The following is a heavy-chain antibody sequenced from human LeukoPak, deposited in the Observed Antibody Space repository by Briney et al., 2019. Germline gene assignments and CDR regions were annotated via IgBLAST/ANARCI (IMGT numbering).Heavy chain of an antibody. CDR2: ISAYNDNT. D-gene: IGHD5-18*01. V-gene: IGHV1-18*04. CDR3: ARAGIQLWLYNWFDP. J-gene: IGHJ5*02. Sequence: GASVKVSCKASGYTFTSYGISWVRQAPGQGLEWMGWISAYNDNTNYAQKPQGRVTMTTDTSTSTAYMELRSLRSDDTAVYYCARAGIQLWLYNWFDPWGQGTLVTVSS. CDR1: GYTFTSYG.